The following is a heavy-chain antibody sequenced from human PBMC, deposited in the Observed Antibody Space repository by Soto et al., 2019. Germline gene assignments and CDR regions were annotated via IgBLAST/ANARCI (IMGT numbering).Heavy chain of an antibody. CDR3: AGDGVRNGAYNGWLDP. D-gene: IGHD3-16*01. V-gene: IGHV3-7*03. J-gene: IGHJ5*02. CDR1: GFSFSSYW. Sequence: LRLSCAASGFSFSSYWMTWVRQAPGKGLEWVANIKQDGREKYYVASVKGRFTISRDNDKNLLYLQMDSLTPDDTAVYYCAGDGVRNGAYNGWLDPWGQGTLVTVSS. CDR2: IKQDGREK.